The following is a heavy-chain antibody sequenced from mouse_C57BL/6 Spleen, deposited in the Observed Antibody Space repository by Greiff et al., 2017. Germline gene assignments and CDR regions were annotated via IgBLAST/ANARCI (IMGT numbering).Heavy chain of an antibody. D-gene: IGHD1-1*01. CDR2: ISSGSSTI. J-gene: IGHJ3*01. CDR1: GFTFSDYG. V-gene: IGHV5-17*01. Sequence: EVQGVESGGGLVKPGGSLKLSCAASGFTFSDYGMHWVRQAPEKGLEWVAYISSGSSTIYYADTVKGRYTISRDNAKNTLFLQMTRLRSEDTAMYYCARPGYYGSTAWLAYWGQGTLVTVSA. CDR3: ARPGYYGSTAWLAY.